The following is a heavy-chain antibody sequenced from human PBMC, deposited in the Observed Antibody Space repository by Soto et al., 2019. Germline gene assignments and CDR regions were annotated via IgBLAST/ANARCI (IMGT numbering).Heavy chain of an antibody. CDR3: ARGFYTDY. Sequence: PGGSLRLSCEASGFNFSRSWMSWVRQAPGKGLEWVANMKEDGSEKYYADSVRGRFTISRDNAKNSVHLQMNSLRVEDTAVYYCARGFYTDYWGKGALVTVS. D-gene: IGHD3-3*01. CDR1: GFNFSRSW. V-gene: IGHV3-7*01. CDR2: MKEDGSEK. J-gene: IGHJ4*02.